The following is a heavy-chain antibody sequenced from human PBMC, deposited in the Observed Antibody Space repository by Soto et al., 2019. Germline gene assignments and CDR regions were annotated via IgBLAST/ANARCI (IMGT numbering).Heavy chain of an antibody. V-gene: IGHV3-74*01. CDR2: INSDGSST. J-gene: IGHJ6*02. CDR3: AREGGSELFYYYYGMDV. D-gene: IGHD1-7*01. CDR1: GFTFSSYW. Sequence: GGSLRLSCAASGFTFSSYWMHWVRQAPGKGQVWVSRINSDGSSTSYADSVKGRFTISRDNAKNTLYLQMNSLRAEDTSVYYCAREGGSELFYYYYGMDVWGQGTTVTVSS.